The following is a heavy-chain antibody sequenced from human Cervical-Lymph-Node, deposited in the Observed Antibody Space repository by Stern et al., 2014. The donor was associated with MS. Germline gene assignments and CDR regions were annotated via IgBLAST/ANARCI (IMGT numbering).Heavy chain of an antibody. Sequence: VQLVESGGGVVQPGRSLRLSCAASGFTFSKYGIHWVRQAPGKGLEWVAVIWYDGSNEYYVDSVKGRFTISRDNSKNTIYIPMDSLRAEDTAVYYCARDIFGLAVRGGRDVGGQGTTVTVPS. CDR1: GFTFSKYG. D-gene: IGHD3-3*01. J-gene: IGHJ6*02. CDR3: ARDIFGLAVRGGRDV. CDR2: IWYDGSNE. V-gene: IGHV3-33*01.